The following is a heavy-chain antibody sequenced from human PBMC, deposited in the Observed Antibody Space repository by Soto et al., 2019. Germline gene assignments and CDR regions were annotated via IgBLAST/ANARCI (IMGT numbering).Heavy chain of an antibody. J-gene: IGHJ6*02. CDR3: WRHGGSSGYDKINVAGTWGKYCSRGV. Sequence: GESLKISCKGFGYSFTTYWISWVRQMPGKGLEWMGRIDPSDSYTKYSPSFQGHVTVSSDNSINTAYLQWTSLRASDTPMYYCWRHGGSSGYDKINVAGTWGKYCSRGVWGQGTTLTVSS. CDR2: IDPSDSYT. D-gene: IGHD5-12*01. CDR1: GYSFTTYW. V-gene: IGHV5-10-1*01.